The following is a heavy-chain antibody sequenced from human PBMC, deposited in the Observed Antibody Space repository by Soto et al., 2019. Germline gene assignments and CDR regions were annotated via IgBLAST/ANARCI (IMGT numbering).Heavy chain of an antibody. CDR2: IYHSGST. J-gene: IGHJ5*02. CDR3: ARVSMIVLQGFDP. D-gene: IGHD3-22*01. V-gene: IGHV4-4*02. CDR1: GGSISSSNW. Sequence: KASETLSLTCAVSGGSISSSNWWSWVRQPPGKGLEWIGEIYHSGSTNYNPSLKSRVTISVDKSKNQFSLKLSSVTAADTAVYYCARVSMIVLQGFDPWGQGTLVTVSS.